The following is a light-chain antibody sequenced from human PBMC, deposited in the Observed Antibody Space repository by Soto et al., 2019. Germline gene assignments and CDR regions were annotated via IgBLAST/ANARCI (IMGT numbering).Light chain of an antibody. Sequence: DMVLSQSPAFLSVSKRDRATLSCQASQSVSSSYLAWYQQRPGQAPRLLIHSASKRATGIPDRFSGRGSGTDFTLTISILEPEDSAVYFCHQFGTTLTFGGGTKVAIK. V-gene: IGKV3-20*01. J-gene: IGKJ4*01. CDR3: HQFGTTLT. CDR1: QSVSSSY. CDR2: SAS.